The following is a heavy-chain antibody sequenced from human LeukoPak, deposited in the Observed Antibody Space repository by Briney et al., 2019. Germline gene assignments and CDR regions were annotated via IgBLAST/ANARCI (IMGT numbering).Heavy chain of an antibody. CDR1: GGSISSSSYY. J-gene: IGHJ3*02. V-gene: IGHV4-39*07. CDR3: ARVPLGYCSGGSCSGAFDI. Sequence: PSETLSLTCTVSGGSISSSSYYWGWIRQPPGKGLEWIGSIYYSGSTYYNPSLKSRVTISVDTSKNQFSLKLSSVTAADTAVYYCARVPLGYCSGGSCSGAFDIWGQGTMVTVSS. D-gene: IGHD2-15*01. CDR2: IYYSGST.